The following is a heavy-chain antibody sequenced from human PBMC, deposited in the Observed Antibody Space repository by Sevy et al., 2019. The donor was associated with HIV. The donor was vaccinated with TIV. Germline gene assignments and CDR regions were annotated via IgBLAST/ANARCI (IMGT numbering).Heavy chain of an antibody. J-gene: IGHJ5*02. CDR1: GYTLTKLS. D-gene: IGHD2-15*01. V-gene: IGHV1-24*01. Sequence: ASVKVSCKVSGYTLTKLSIHWVRQPPGKGLEWMGDFDPQNGETIYAERFQGRLTLTEDTSTDMVYMELSSLTSDDTAVYYCAAVGLRYFSGSSSYQGDWFDPWGQEPWSPSPQ. CDR3: AAVGLRYFSGSSSYQGDWFDP. CDR2: FDPQNGET.